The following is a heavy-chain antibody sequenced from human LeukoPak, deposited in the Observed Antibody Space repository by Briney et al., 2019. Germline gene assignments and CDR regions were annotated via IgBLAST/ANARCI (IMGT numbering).Heavy chain of an antibody. J-gene: IGHJ4*02. CDR2: ISSSGSTI. CDR1: GFTFSSYA. CDR3: AREGGPYRPLDY. V-gene: IGHV3-48*01. Sequence: GGSLRLSCAASGFTFSSYAMHWVRQAPGRGLEWVSYISSSGSTIYYADSVKGRFTISRDNSKNTLYLQMNSLRAEDTAVYYCAREGGPYRPLDYSGQGTLVTVSS.